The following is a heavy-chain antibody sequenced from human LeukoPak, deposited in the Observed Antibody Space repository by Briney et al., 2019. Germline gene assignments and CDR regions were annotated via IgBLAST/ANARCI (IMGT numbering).Heavy chain of an antibody. V-gene: IGHV3-23*01. D-gene: IGHD6-13*01. Sequence: GGSLRLSCAASGFTFKTYAMSWVRQAPGKGPEWVSAISPSGDNTYYADSVKGRFTISRDNSKNILYLQMNSLRVEDTAIYYCAKDLRHRSTCSCYGWFDSWGQGTLVTVSS. CDR2: ISPSGDNT. J-gene: IGHJ5*01. CDR1: GFTFKTYA. CDR3: AKDLRHRSTCSCYGWFDS.